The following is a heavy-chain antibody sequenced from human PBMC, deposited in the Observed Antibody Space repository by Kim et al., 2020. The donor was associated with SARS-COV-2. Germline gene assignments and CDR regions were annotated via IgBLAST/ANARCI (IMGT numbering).Heavy chain of an antibody. Sequence: SETLSLTCTVSGGSISSSSYYWGWIRQPPGKGLEWIGSIYYSGSTYYNPSLKSRVTISVDTSKNQFSLKLSSVTAADTAVYYCARHWRSPDYDFWSGYYHLDYWGQGTLVTVSS. CDR2: IYYSGST. D-gene: IGHD3-3*01. CDR3: ARHWRSPDYDFWSGYYHLDY. V-gene: IGHV4-39*01. J-gene: IGHJ4*02. CDR1: GGSISSSSYY.